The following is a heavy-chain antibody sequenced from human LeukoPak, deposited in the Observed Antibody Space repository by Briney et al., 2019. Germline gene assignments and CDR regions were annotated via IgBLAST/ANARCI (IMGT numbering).Heavy chain of an antibody. Sequence: SETLSLTCTVSGGSISSHYWTWIRQPPGRGLEWIGYIYHSGNTYDNPSLKSRVTISLDTSKNQFSLKLSSVTAADTAVHHCARALTYSSSSVSAFDIWGQGTMVTVSS. CDR2: IYHSGNT. CDR1: GGSISSHY. CDR3: ARALTYSSSSVSAFDI. J-gene: IGHJ3*02. V-gene: IGHV4-59*11. D-gene: IGHD6-13*01.